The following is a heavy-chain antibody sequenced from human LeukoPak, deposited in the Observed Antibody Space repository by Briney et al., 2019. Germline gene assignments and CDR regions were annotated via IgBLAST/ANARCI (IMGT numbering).Heavy chain of an antibody. Sequence: SETLSLTCTVSGGSISSGGYYWSWIRQYPGKGLEWIGYIYHSGSTYYNPSLKSRLTISVDTSKNQFSLKLSSLTAADTAVYYCAREARGMATNAHDAFDIWGQGTMVTVSP. V-gene: IGHV4-31*03. CDR2: IYHSGST. CDR3: AREARGMATNAHDAFDI. J-gene: IGHJ3*02. CDR1: GGSISSGGYY. D-gene: IGHD5-24*01.